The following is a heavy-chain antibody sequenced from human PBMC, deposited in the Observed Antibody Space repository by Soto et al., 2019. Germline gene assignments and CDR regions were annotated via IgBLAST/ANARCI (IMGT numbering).Heavy chain of an antibody. D-gene: IGHD3-10*01. CDR1: GFVFTDHA. V-gene: IGHV1-3*01. CDR3: ARGRWFRASVNYYLDS. CDR2: VNAGNGHT. Sequence: QVLLVQSGAEVEKPGASVRVSCRTPGFVFTDHAIHWARQAPGKRLEWVGWVNAGNGHTKYSRNFQGRVTLTRDTSATTVYMELSSLRSEDTAVFYCARGRWFRASVNYYLDSWGQGTLVTVSS. J-gene: IGHJ5*01.